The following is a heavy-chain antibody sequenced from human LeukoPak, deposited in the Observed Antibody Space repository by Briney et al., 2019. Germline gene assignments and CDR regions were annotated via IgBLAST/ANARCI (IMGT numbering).Heavy chain of an antibody. V-gene: IGHV1-46*01. CDR3: TRALGYPYYAMDV. CDR2: INPSGGST. Sequence: ASVKVSCKASGYTFTSYYMHWVRQAPGQGLEWMGTINPSGGSTSYAQKFQGRVTMTRDTSTSTVYMELSSLRSEDTAVYYCTRALGYPYYAMDVWGQGTTVTVSS. D-gene: IGHD5-12*01. CDR1: GYTFTSYY. J-gene: IGHJ6*02.